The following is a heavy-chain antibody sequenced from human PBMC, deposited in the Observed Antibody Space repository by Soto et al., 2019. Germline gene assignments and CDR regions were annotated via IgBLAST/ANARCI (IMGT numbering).Heavy chain of an antibody. V-gene: IGHV1-8*01. D-gene: IGHD2-21*01. CDR3: ARSDGYNFNWLDS. CDR2: MNPNSGNT. Sequence: QVQLVQSGAEVKTPGASVKVSCKASGYTFATYDINWVRQAPGQGLEWMGWMNPNSGNTGYAQKLQGSLTMTRDTALSVAHMELSSLRNEDTAVYYCARSDGYNFNWLDSWGQGTLVTVSA. J-gene: IGHJ5*01. CDR1: GYTFATYD.